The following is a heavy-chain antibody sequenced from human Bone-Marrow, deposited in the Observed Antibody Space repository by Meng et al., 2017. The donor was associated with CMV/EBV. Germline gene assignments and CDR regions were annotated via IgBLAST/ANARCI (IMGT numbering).Heavy chain of an antibody. Sequence: GSLRLSCTVSGFSISSGYYWGWIRQPPGKGLEWIGSIYHSGSTYYNPSLKSRVTISVDTSKNQFSLKVSSVTAADRAVYYCARVRNPEYISSSKFFDHWGQGALVTVSS. V-gene: IGHV4-38-2*02. D-gene: IGHD6-6*01. J-gene: IGHJ4*02. CDR2: IYHSGST. CDR1: GFSISSGYY. CDR3: ARVRNPEYISSSKFFDH.